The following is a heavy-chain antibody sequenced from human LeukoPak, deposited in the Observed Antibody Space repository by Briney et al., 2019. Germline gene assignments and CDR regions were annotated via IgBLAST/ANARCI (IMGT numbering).Heavy chain of an antibody. CDR1: GGSISDHY. CDR2: IYFSGNT. V-gene: IGHV4-59*11. D-gene: IGHD3-22*01. Sequence: SETLSLTCTVSGGSISDHYWSWIRQPPGKGLEWIGYIYFSGNTNYNPSLKSRVTISVDTSKNQFSLKLSSVTAADTAVYYCAREWGYDSSGQIDYWGQGTLVTVSS. J-gene: IGHJ4*02. CDR3: AREWGYDSSGQIDY.